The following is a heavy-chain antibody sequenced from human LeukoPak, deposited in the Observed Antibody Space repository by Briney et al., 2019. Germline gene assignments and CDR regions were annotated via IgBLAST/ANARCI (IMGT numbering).Heavy chain of an antibody. V-gene: IGHV1-2*02. D-gene: IGHD5-18*01. CDR3: ARSLGYSYGYGDY. J-gene: IGHJ4*02. CDR1: GYTFTGYY. CDR2: INPNSGGT. Sequence: VSVKVSCKASGYTFTGYYMHWVRQAPGQGLEWMGWINPNSGGTNYAQKFQGRVTMTRDTSISTAYMELSRLRSDDTAVYYCARSLGYSYGYGDYWGQGTLVTVSS.